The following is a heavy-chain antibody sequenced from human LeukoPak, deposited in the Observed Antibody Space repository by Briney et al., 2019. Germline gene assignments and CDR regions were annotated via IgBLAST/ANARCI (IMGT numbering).Heavy chain of an antibody. J-gene: IGHJ4*02. CDR3: ARDRGAPQDGGSRDGYQFDY. V-gene: IGHV3-66*01. CDR1: GFPFSSFY. CDR2: IYRGGST. D-gene: IGHD5-24*01. Sequence: GGSLRLSCAASGFPFSSFYMSWVRQAPGKGLEWVSVIYRGGSTYYADSVKGRFTISRDNSKNTLYLQMNNLRAEDTAVYYCARDRGAPQDGGSRDGYQFDYWGQGTLVSVSS.